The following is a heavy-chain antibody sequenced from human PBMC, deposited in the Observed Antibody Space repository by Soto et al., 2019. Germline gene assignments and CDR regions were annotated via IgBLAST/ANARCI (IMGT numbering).Heavy chain of an antibody. V-gene: IGHV3-74*01. Sequence: GGSLRLCCAASGFTLSSYWMHWVRQAPGKGLVWVSRINSDASSISYADSVKGRFTISRDNAKNTLYLQMDSLRVEDTAVYYCATETEWSPHQWGQGTLVTVSS. J-gene: IGHJ1*01. CDR1: GFTLSSYW. D-gene: IGHD3-3*01. CDR2: INSDASSI. CDR3: ATETEWSPHQ.